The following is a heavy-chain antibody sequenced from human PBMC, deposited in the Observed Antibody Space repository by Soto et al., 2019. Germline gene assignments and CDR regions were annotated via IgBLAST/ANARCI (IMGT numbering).Heavy chain of an antibody. V-gene: IGHV3-23*01. CDR2: VSGSGRTI. J-gene: IGHJ6*02. Sequence: SGESLKISCAASGLDFSSEVMCWVRQAPGKGLEWVSSVSGSGRTIYHADSMRGRFAISRDNSKNSLYLQLNNLRVDDTAVYYCAKVGRSYYYGMDVWGQGTTVTVSS. CDR1: GLDFSSEV. D-gene: IGHD1-26*01. CDR3: AKVGRSYYYGMDV.